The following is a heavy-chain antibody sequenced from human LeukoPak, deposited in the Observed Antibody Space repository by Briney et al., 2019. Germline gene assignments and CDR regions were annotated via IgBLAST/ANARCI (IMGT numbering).Heavy chain of an antibody. Sequence: GGSQRLPCAASGFTVSSNYMSWVRQAPGKGLEWVSVIYSGGSTYYADSVKGRFTISRDNSKNTLYLQMNSLRAEDTAVYYCARDRWLGSYYFDYWGQGTLVTVSS. CDR3: ARDRWLGSYYFDY. J-gene: IGHJ4*02. D-gene: IGHD3-10*01. V-gene: IGHV3-66*01. CDR1: GFTVSSNY. CDR2: IYSGGST.